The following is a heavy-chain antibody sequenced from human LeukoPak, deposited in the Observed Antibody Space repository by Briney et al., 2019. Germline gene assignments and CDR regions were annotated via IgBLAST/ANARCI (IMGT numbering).Heavy chain of an antibody. Sequence: GGSLRLSCAASGFTFSSYSMNWVRQAPGKGLEWVSSISSSSSYIYYADSVEGRFTISRDNAKNSLYLQMNSLRAEDTAVYYCARGVSGSYFSVDYWGQGTLVTVSS. J-gene: IGHJ4*02. D-gene: IGHD1-26*01. V-gene: IGHV3-21*01. CDR1: GFTFSSYS. CDR2: ISSSSSYI. CDR3: ARGVSGSYFSVDY.